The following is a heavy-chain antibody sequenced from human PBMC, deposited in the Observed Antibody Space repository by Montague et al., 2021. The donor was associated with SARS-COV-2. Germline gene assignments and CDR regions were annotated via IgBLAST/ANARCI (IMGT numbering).Heavy chain of an antibody. CDR2: ISGSGGGT. CDR3: AKGSLPGDFVFHY. D-gene: IGHD4-17*01. CDR1: GFTFSTYA. Sequence: SLGLSCAASGFTFSTYAMNWVRQAPGKGLEWVSGISGSGGGTFYADSVKGRFTISRDNSKNTLYLQMNSLRAEDTAVYFCAKGSLPGDFVFHYWGQGTLATVSS. J-gene: IGHJ4*02. V-gene: IGHV3-23*01.